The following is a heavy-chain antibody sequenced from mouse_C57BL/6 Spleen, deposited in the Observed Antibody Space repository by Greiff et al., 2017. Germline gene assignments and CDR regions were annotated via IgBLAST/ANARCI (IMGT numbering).Heavy chain of an antibody. Sequence: VQLQQSGAELVKPGASAKISCKASGYAFSSYWMNWVKQRPGKGLEWIGQIYPGDGDTNYNGKFKGKATLTAAKSSSTAYMQLSSLTSEDSAVYFCARLGLQTDFDYWGQGTTLTVSS. D-gene: IGHD2-13*01. CDR3: ARLGLQTDFDY. CDR1: GYAFSSYW. J-gene: IGHJ2*01. V-gene: IGHV1-80*01. CDR2: IYPGDGDT.